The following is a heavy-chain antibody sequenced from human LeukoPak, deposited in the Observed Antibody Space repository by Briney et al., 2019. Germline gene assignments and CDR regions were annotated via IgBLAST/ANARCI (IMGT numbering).Heavy chain of an antibody. CDR2: IYYTGST. V-gene: IGHV4-59*08. D-gene: IGHD3-22*01. Sequence: SETLSLTCTVSGDSISSFYWSWIRQPPGKGLEWIGYIYYTGSTSYNPSFKSRVTISVDTSKNQFSLKLSSVTAADTAVNYCAGPYDSSGYYFSYWGQGTLVTVSS. J-gene: IGHJ4*02. CDR1: GDSISSFY. CDR3: AGPYDSSGYYFSY.